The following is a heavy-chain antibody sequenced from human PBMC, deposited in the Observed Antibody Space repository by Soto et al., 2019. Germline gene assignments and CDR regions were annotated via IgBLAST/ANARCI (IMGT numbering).Heavy chain of an antibody. CDR3: ARVTFGPMVRGVKIFDY. Sequence: SSETLSLTCTVSGGFISSGGYYWSWIRQHPGKGLEWIGYIYYSGSTYYNPSLKSRVTISVDTSKNQFSLKLSSVTAADTAVYYCARVTFGPMVRGVKIFDYWGQGTLVTVSS. CDR1: GGFISSGGYY. D-gene: IGHD3-10*01. CDR2: IYYSGST. J-gene: IGHJ4*02. V-gene: IGHV4-31*03.